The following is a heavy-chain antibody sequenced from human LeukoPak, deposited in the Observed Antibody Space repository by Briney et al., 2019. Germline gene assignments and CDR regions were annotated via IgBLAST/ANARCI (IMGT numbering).Heavy chain of an antibody. CDR2: IIPILGIA. CDR3: ARSVLWFGELYYFDY. V-gene: IGHV1-69*04. D-gene: IGHD3-10*01. Sequence: GASVKVSCKASGGTSSSYAISWVRQAPGQGLEWMGRIIPILGIANYAQKFQGRVTITADKSTSTAYMELSSLRSEDTAVYYCARSVLWFGELYYFDYWGQGTLVTVSS. J-gene: IGHJ4*02. CDR1: GGTSSSYA.